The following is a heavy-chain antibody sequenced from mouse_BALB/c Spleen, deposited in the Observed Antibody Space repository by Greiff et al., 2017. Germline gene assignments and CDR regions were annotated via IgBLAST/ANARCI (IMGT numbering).Heavy chain of an antibody. CDR1: GYSITSDYA. J-gene: IGHJ4*01. V-gene: IGHV3-2*02. CDR2: ISYSGST. CDR3: AQGGGIYDGYYGAMDY. D-gene: IGHD2-3*01. Sequence: VQLQQSGPGLVKPSQSLSLTCTVTGYSITSDYAWNWIRQFPGNKLEWMGYISYSGSTSYNPSLKSRISITRDTSKNQFFLQLNSVTTEDTATYYCAQGGGIYDGYYGAMDYWGQGTSVTVSS.